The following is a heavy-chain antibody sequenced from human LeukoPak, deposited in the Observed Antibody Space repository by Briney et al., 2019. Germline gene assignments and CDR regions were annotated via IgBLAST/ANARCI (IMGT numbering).Heavy chain of an antibody. CDR1: GFTFSSHG. D-gene: IGHD3-22*01. CDR3: ANRGYYYDSSGYNSEYYYYYMDV. J-gene: IGHJ6*03. V-gene: IGHV3-30*02. CDR2: IRYDGSNK. Sequence: GGSLRLSCAASGFTFSSHGMHWVRQAPGKGLEWVAFIRYDGSNKYYADSVKGRFTISRDNSKNTLYLQMNSLRAEDTAVYYCANRGYYYDSSGYNSEYYYYYMDVWGKGTTVTVSS.